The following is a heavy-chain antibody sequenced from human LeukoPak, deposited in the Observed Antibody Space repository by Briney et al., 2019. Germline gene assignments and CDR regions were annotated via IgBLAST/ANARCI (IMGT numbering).Heavy chain of an antibody. J-gene: IGHJ5*02. CDR1: GGSITSGSYY. D-gene: IGHD2-8*02. CDR2: IYYSGST. Sequence: PSETLSLTCTVSGGSITSGSYYWGWIRQPPGKVLEWIGSIYYSGSTYYNPSLKSRVTISVDTSNKLFSLKLSSVTAADTAVYYCARVSCSGGACPFGSWFDPWGQGTLVTVSS. CDR3: ARVSCSGGACPFGSWFDP. V-gene: IGHV4-39*02.